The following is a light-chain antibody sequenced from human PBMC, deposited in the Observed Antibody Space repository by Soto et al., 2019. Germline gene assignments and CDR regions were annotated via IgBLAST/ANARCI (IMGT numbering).Light chain of an antibody. CDR2: DAS. CDR1: QSVSSN. Sequence: EIVMTQSPATLSVSPGESATLSCGASQSVSSNLAWYQEKPGQAPRLLIYDASTRATGVPARFSGSGSGTEFTLTISSLQSEDFAVYYCHQYNNWPRTFGQGTKVEIK. J-gene: IGKJ1*01. V-gene: IGKV3-15*01. CDR3: HQYNNWPRT.